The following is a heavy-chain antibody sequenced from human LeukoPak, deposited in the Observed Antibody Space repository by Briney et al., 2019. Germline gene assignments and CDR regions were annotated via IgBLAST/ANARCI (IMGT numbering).Heavy chain of an antibody. CDR3: ARDLVPATLEYFQH. J-gene: IGHJ1*01. CDR1: GFTFSSYS. CDR2: ISSSGGTT. V-gene: IGHV3-23*01. Sequence: GGSLTLSCAASGFTFSSYSMSWVRHAPGKGLEWVSVISSSGGTTYSADSVKGRLTISRDNSTNTVYLQMNSLRAEDTAVYFCARDLVPATLEYFQHWGQGTLVTVSA. D-gene: IGHD2-2*01.